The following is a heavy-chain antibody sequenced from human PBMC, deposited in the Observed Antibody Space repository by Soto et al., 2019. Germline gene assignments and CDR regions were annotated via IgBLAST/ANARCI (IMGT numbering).Heavy chain of an antibody. D-gene: IGHD6-19*01. CDR3: ARDFKYSSGWYPSVER. V-gene: IGHV1-3*01. Sequence: ASVKVSCKASGYTFTSYAMHWVRQAPGQRLEWMGWINAGNGNTKYSQKFQGRVTITRDTSASTAYMELSRLRSEDTAVYYCARDFKYSSGWYPSVERWGQGTLVTVSS. CDR1: GYTFTSYA. CDR2: INAGNGNT. J-gene: IGHJ4*02.